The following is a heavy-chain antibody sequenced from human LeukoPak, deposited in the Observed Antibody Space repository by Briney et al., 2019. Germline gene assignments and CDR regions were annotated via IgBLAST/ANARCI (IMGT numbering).Heavy chain of an antibody. J-gene: IGHJ4*02. CDR3: ARVRLADERAWAY. Sequence: GASVKVSCKASGYTFSDFYIHWVRQAPGQGLEYVGWITPKSGDTYSPQRFPGRVTMTRDASISTAYMELSSLRSDDTAVYFCARVRLADERAWAYWGQGTLVTVSS. CDR1: GYTFSDFY. V-gene: IGHV1-2*02. D-gene: IGHD3-3*02. CDR2: ITPKSGDT.